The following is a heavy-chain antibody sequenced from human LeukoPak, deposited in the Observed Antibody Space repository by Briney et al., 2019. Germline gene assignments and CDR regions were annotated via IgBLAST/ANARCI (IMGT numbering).Heavy chain of an antibody. CDR1: GFAFRSYG. Sequence: GGSLRLSCAASGFAFRSYGMYWVRQTPDKGLAWVAYLGHDGTYEKYADSVKGRFTISRDNSKNTLSLQMDTLRVEDTALYYCASGGPTRGTLAYWGQGTLVTVSS. CDR2: LGHDGTYE. D-gene: IGHD1-26*01. CDR3: ASGGPTRGTLAY. V-gene: IGHV3-30*02. J-gene: IGHJ4*02.